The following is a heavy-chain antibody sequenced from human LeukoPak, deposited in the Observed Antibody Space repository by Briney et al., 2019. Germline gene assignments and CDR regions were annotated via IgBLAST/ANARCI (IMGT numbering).Heavy chain of an antibody. CDR3: ARVRGATGWYFDL. D-gene: IGHD1-26*01. V-gene: IGHV4-59*01. Sequence: SETLSLTCTVSGGSISSYYGSWIRQPPGKGLEWIGYIYYSGSTNYNPSLKSRVTISVDTSKNQFSLKLSSVTAADTAVYYCARVRGATGWYFDLWGRGTLVTVSS. CDR2: IYYSGST. J-gene: IGHJ2*01. CDR1: GGSISSYY.